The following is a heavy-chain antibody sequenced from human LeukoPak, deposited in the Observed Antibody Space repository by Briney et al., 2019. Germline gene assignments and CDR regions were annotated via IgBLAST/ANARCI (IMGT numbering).Heavy chain of an antibody. CDR1: GYIFTDYY. V-gene: IGHV1-2*02. CDR3: ARRAHERFDFDY. J-gene: IGHJ4*02. CDR2: INPKSDGT. Sequence: ASVKVSCKASGYIFTDYYMHWVRQAPGQGLEWMGWINPKSDGTKYAQNFQGRVTMTWDTSISTAHLQWSSLKASDTAMYYCARRAHERFDFDYWGQGTLVTVSS. D-gene: IGHD3-10*01.